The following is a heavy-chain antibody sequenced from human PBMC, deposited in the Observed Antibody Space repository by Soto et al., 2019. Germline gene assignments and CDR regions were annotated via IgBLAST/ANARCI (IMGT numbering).Heavy chain of an antibody. CDR3: ARDGLLSGTVGE. CDR1: GGSISSGDYS. D-gene: IGHD1-7*01. J-gene: IGHJ4*02. V-gene: IGHV4-30-2*01. CDR2: IYHSGTT. Sequence: QLQLQESGSGLVKPSQTLSLTCAVSGGSISSGDYSWIWIRQPPGKGLEWIGYIYHSGTTYYNPSLKSRVTISVDTSKNQFSLKLSSMTAADTAVYYCARDGLLSGTVGEWGQGTLVTVSS.